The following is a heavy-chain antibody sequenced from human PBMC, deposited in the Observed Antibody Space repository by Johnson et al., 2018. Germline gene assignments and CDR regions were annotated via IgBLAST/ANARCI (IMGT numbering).Heavy chain of an antibody. CDR1: GFTFDDYA. CDR3: AKDAPMDV. J-gene: IGHJ6*02. CDR2: ISWNSGSI. V-gene: IGHV3-9*01. Sequence: VQLVQSGGGLVQPGRSLRLSCAASGFTFDDYAMHWVRQAPGKGLEWVSGISWNSGSIGYADSVKGRFTISRDNAKNSLYLQMNSLRAEDTALYYCAKDAPMDVWGQGTTVTVSS.